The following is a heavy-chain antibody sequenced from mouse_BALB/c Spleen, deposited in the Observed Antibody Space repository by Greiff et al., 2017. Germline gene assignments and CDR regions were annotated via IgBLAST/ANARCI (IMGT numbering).Heavy chain of an antibody. J-gene: IGHJ3*01. Sequence: QVHVKQSGPGLVQPSQSLSITCTVPGFSLTSYGVHWVRQSPGKGLEWLGVIWSGGSTDYNAAFISRLSISKDNSKSQVFFNMNSLQANDTAIYYCAREGDYGGGFAYWGQGTLLTVSA. CDR2: IWSGGST. D-gene: IGHD2-4*01. CDR3: AREGDYGGGFAY. V-gene: IGHV2-2*02. CDR1: GFSLTSYG.